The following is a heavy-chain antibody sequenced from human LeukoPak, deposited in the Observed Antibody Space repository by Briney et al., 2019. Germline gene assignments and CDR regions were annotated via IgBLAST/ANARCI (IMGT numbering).Heavy chain of an antibody. D-gene: IGHD5-18*01. V-gene: IGHV3-33*01. Sequence: PGGSLRLSCAASGFTFSSYGMHWVRQAPGKGLEWVAVIWYGGSNKYYADSVKGRFTISRDNSKNTLYLQMNSLRAEDTAVYYCARDPAAMVTGYFDYWGQGTLVTVSS. J-gene: IGHJ4*02. CDR3: ARDPAAMVTGYFDY. CDR1: GFTFSSYG. CDR2: IWYGGSNK.